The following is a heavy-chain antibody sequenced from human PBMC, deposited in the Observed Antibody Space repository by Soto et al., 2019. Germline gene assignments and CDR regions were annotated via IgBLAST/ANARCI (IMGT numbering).Heavy chain of an antibody. V-gene: IGHV1-18*01. Sequence: ASVKVSCKASGYTFTSYGISWVRQAPGRGLEWMGWISAYNGNTNYAQKLQGRVTMTTDTSTSTAYMELRSLRSDDTAVYYCAREREASSGWHYYGMDVWGQGTTVTVSS. CDR2: ISAYNGNT. CDR3: AREREASSGWHYYGMDV. CDR1: GYTFTSYG. D-gene: IGHD6-19*01. J-gene: IGHJ6*02.